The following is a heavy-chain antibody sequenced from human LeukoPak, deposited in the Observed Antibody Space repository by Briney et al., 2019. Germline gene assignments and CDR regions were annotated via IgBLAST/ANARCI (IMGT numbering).Heavy chain of an antibody. CDR2: ISAYNGNT. J-gene: IGHJ4*02. CDR3: ARDRSIAARWGFDY. V-gene: IGHV1-18*01. CDR1: GYTFTSYG. Sequence: ASVKVSCKASGYTFTSYGISWVRQAPGQGLEWMGWISAYNGNTNYAQKLQGRVTMTTDTSTSTAYMELSSLRSEDTAVYYCARDRSIAARWGFDYWGQGTLVTVSS. D-gene: IGHD6-6*01.